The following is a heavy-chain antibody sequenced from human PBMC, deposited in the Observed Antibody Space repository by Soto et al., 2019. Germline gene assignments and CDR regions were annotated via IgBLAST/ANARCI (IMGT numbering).Heavy chain of an antibody. V-gene: IGHV4-59*02. CDR2: ISIRGST. CDR1: GASGSSYF. D-gene: IGHD6-19*01. J-gene: IGHJ6*02. CDR3: ARVHSGWSSGNGSDV. Sequence: PSETLSLTCTVSGASGSSYFWSWVRQPPGKGLGWIGYISIRGSTNYNPSLKSRVTISLDTSDNDFSLRLTSLTAADTAVYYCARVHSGWSSGNGSDVWGQGSTVSVSS.